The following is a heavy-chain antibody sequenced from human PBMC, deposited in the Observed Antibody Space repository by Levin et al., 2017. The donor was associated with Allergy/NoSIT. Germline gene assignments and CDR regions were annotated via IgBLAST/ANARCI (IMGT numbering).Heavy chain of an antibody. D-gene: IGHD5-12*01. CDR2: IYHSGIA. V-gene: IGHV4-30-2*01. J-gene: IGHJ4*02. Sequence: SQTLSLTCTVSGGSISGVDYAWSWIRQPLGGGLELIGYIYHSGIAYYNPSLQGRVTLSVDTSKNHFSLKLMSLTAADTAVYYCARSGNSPFDFWGQGTLVSVSS. CDR3: ARSGNSPFDF. CDR1: GGSISGVDYA.